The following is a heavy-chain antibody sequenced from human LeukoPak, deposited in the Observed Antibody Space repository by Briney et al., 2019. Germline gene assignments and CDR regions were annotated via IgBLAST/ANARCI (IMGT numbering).Heavy chain of an antibody. CDR3: TRWGSTHFDY. CDR2: IRSKAYGGTT. Sequence: GGSLRLSCTASGFTFGDYAMSWVRQAPGKGLEWVGFIRSKAYGGTTEYAASVKGRFTISRDDSKSIAYLQMNSLKTEDTAVYYCTRWGSTHFDYWGQGTPVTVSS. V-gene: IGHV3-49*04. D-gene: IGHD3-16*01. CDR1: GFTFGDYA. J-gene: IGHJ4*01.